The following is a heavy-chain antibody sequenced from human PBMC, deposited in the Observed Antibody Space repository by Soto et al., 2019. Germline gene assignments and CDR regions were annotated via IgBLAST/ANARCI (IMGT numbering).Heavy chain of an antibody. CDR3: ARGGPVSVSPAWQLLGYFDY. CDR1: GGSISRGAYF. Sequence: SETLSLTCSVSGGSISRGAYFWTWIRQFPGKGLEWIAYISYTGATYYNPSLKSRVTILADTSKNQFSLKLTSVTSADTAVYYCARGGPVSVSPAWQLLGYFDYWGQGTLATVSS. D-gene: IGHD2-15*01. J-gene: IGHJ4*02. V-gene: IGHV4-31*03. CDR2: ISYTGAT.